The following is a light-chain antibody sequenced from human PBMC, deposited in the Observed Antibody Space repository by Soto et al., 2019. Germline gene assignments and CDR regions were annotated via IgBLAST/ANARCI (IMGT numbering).Light chain of an antibody. Sequence: DIQMTQSPSSLSASEGDRVTITCRASQSISSWLAWYQQKPGKAPKLLIYKASSLESGVPSRFSGSGYGTDFTLTISSLQPEDFATYYCQQANSFPITFGQGTRLEIK. CDR3: QQANSFPIT. J-gene: IGKJ5*01. V-gene: IGKV1-5*03. CDR2: KAS. CDR1: QSISSW.